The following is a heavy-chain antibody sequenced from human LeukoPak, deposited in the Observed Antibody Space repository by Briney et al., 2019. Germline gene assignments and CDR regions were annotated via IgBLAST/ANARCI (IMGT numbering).Heavy chain of an antibody. Sequence: GGSLRLSCAASGFTFSTYWMHWVRQAPGKGLVWVSRINSDGRSTTYADSVKGRFTISRDNAKNTLYLQMNSLRAEDTAVYYCVREMYYYGSGSYDWGQGTLVTVSS. J-gene: IGHJ4*02. D-gene: IGHD3-10*01. CDR3: VREMYYYGSGSYD. CDR1: GFTFSTYW. V-gene: IGHV3-74*01. CDR2: INSDGRST.